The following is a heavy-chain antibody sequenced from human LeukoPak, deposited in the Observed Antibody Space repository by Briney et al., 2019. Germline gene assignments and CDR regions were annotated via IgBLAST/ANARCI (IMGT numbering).Heavy chain of an antibody. CDR3: ARDWTLDR. Sequence: AGGSLRLSCAASGFTFSDHYMDWVRQAPGKGLEWVSAISGSGGSTYYADSVKGRFTISRDNSKNTLYLQMNSLRAEDTAVYYCARDWTLDRWGQGTLVTVSS. CDR1: GFTFSDHY. V-gene: IGHV3-23*01. D-gene: IGHD1-1*01. CDR2: ISGSGGST. J-gene: IGHJ5*02.